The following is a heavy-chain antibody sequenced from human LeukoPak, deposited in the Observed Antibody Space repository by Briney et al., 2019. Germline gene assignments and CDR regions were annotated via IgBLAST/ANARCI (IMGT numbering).Heavy chain of an antibody. D-gene: IGHD3-22*01. CDR3: ARGTPFTYYYDSSGYYFDAFDI. Sequence: ASVKVSCKASGYTVTSYGISWVRQAPGQGLEWMGWISAYNGNTNYAQKLQGRVTMTTDITTSTAYMELRSLRSDDTAVYYCARGTPFTYYYDSSGYYFDAFDIWGQGTMVTVSS. V-gene: IGHV1-18*01. CDR2: ISAYNGNT. CDR1: GYTVTSYG. J-gene: IGHJ3*02.